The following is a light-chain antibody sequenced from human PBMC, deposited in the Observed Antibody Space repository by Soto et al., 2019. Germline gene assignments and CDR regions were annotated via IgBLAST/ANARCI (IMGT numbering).Light chain of an antibody. CDR3: QFYDSSRVV. CDR2: GNT. Sequence: QSVLTQPPSVSGAPGQRVTISCNGNSSNIGAGYDVHWYQQFPGAAPKVLIHGNTNRPAGVPARFSGSKSGTSASLAITGLQAEDEADYYCQFYDSSRVVFGGGTKLTVL. J-gene: IGLJ2*01. V-gene: IGLV1-40*01. CDR1: SSNIGAGYD.